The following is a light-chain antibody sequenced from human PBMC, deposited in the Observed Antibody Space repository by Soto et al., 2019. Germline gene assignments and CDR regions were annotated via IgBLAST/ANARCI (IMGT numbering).Light chain of an antibody. V-gene: IGKV3-15*01. Sequence: EIVMTQSPATLSVSPGERASLSCRASQSVSSNLAWYQQKPGQAPRLLIYGASTRATGIPARFSGSGSGTEYTLTISSLQSEDFAVYYCQQYNNWHPFTLGGGTKVDIK. CDR2: GAS. CDR3: QQYNNWHPFT. J-gene: IGKJ4*01. CDR1: QSVSSN.